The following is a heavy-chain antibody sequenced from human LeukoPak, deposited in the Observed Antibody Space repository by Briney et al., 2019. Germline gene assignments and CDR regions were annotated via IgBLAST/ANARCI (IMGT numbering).Heavy chain of an antibody. CDR3: ARSNNDGAYLGVGFDY. CDR2: IDTNTGNP. V-gene: IGHV7-4-1*02. Sequence: ASVKVSCKASGYTFTNYTLNWVRQAPGQGLEWMGWIDTNTGNPTYARGFIGRFVFSLDTSVTTAYLQISSLKAEDTAVYYCARSNNDGAYLGVGFDYWGQGTLVTVSS. D-gene: IGHD1-1*01. CDR1: GYTFTNYT. J-gene: IGHJ4*02.